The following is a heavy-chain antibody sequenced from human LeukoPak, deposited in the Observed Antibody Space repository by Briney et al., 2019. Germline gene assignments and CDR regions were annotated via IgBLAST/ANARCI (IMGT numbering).Heavy chain of an antibody. CDR1: GFTFSSYA. V-gene: IGHV3-30-3*01. CDR2: ISYDGSNK. Sequence: PGRSLRLSCAASGFTFSSYAMHWVRQAPGKGLEWVAVISYDGSNKYYADSVKGRFTISRDNSKNTLYLQMNSLRAEDTAVYYRARAADHDYGDYDLLYWGQGTLVTVSS. CDR3: ARAADHDYGDYDLLY. D-gene: IGHD4-17*01. J-gene: IGHJ4*02.